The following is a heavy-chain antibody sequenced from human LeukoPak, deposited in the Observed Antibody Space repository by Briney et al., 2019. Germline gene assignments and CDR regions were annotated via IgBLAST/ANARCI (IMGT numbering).Heavy chain of an antibody. D-gene: IGHD2-2*01. Sequence: GASVKVSCKASGYTFTAYYMHWVRQAPGQGLEWMGWINPNSGGTNYAQKFQSRVTMTRDTSISTAYMELSRLRSDDTAVYYCARDRVVVPAAFDYWGQGTLVTVSS. CDR3: ARDRVVVPAAFDY. J-gene: IGHJ4*02. CDR1: GYTFTAYY. V-gene: IGHV1-2*02. CDR2: INPNSGGT.